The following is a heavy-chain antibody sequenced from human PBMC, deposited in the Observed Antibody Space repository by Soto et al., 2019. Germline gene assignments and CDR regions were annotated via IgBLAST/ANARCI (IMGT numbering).Heavy chain of an antibody. CDR2: VYFTGTT. Sequence: KPSETLCHTCTVSGGSVSDGRYYWSWIRQPPGKVLDRIGNVYFTGTTIYNPALKSRVTMSVETYKDVFVLKLTSVTAADTAVYYCARYCNNSDCRHLYYFDYCGLGTLVTFSS. J-gene: IGHJ4*02. CDR3: ARYCNNSDCRHLYYFDY. D-gene: IGHD2-8*01. V-gene: IGHV4-61*01. CDR1: GGSVSDGRYY.